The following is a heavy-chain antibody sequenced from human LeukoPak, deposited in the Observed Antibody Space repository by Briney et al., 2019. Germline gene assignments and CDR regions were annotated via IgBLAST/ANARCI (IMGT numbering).Heavy chain of an antibody. CDR3: ARRYYYDSSGYYYFDY. Sequence: KHGESLKISCKGSGYSFTSYWISWVRQMPGKGLEWMGRIDPSDSYTNYSPSFQGQVTISADKSISTAYLQWSSLKASDTAMYYCARRYYYDSSGYYYFDYWGQGTLVTVSS. CDR2: IDPSDSYT. J-gene: IGHJ4*02. D-gene: IGHD3-22*01. CDR1: GYSFTSYW. V-gene: IGHV5-10-1*04.